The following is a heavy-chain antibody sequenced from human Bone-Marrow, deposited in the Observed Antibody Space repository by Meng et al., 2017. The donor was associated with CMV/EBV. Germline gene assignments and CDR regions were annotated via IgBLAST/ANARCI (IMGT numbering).Heavy chain of an antibody. CDR2: ISSSSSTI. Sequence: GESLKISCAASGFTFSSYSMNWVRQAPGKGLEWVSYISSSSSTIYYADSVKGRFTISRDNAKNSLYLQMNSLRAVDTAVYYCARDRDGGYSSSWYRGAEYFQHWGQGTLVTVSS. CDR3: ARDRDGGYSSSWYRGAEYFQH. J-gene: IGHJ1*01. D-gene: IGHD6-13*01. V-gene: IGHV3-48*04. CDR1: GFTFSSYS.